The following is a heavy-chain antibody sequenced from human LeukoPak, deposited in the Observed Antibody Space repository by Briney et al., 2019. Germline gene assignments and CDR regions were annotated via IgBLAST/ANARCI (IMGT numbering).Heavy chain of an antibody. CDR3: ARAESGYSGYRNSYYYYYMDV. D-gene: IGHD5-12*01. Sequence: KTSETLSLTCTVSGGSISSYYWSWIRQPAGKGLDWIGRIYTSGSTNYNPSLKSRVTMSVDTSKNQFSLRLTSVTAADTAVYYCARAESGYSGYRNSYYYYYMDVWGKGTTVTVSS. V-gene: IGHV4-4*07. CDR2: IYTSGST. J-gene: IGHJ6*03. CDR1: GGSISSYY.